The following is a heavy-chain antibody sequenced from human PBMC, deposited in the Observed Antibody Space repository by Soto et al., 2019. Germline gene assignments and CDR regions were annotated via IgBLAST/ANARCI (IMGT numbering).Heavy chain of an antibody. D-gene: IGHD3-10*01. Sequence: SVKVSCKASGGTFSSYAISWVRQAPGQGLEWMGGIIPIFGTANYAQKFQGRVTITADESTSTAYMELSSLRSEDTAVYYCANIYYYGSGSYYTHNWFDPWGQGTLVTVSS. J-gene: IGHJ5*02. CDR3: ANIYYYGSGSYYTHNWFDP. CDR1: GGTFSSYA. CDR2: IIPIFGTA. V-gene: IGHV1-69*13.